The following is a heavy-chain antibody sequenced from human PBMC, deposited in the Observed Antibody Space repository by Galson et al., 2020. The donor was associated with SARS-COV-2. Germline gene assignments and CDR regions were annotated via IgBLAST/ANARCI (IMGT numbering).Heavy chain of an antibody. CDR2: ISAYNGNT. Sequence: ASVKVYCRASGYTFTNYGITWVRQAPGQGLEWLGWISAYNGNTDYAQTLQGRVTLTTDTSTSTAYMELRSLRSDDTAVYYCARGARYSSSWHSFDYWGQGSLVTVSS. V-gene: IGHV1-18*01. D-gene: IGHD6-13*01. CDR1: GYTFTNYG. J-gene: IGHJ4*02. CDR3: ARGARYSSSWHSFDY.